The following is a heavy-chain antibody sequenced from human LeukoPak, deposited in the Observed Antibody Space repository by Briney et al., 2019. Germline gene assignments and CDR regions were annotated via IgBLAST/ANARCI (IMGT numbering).Heavy chain of an antibody. V-gene: IGHV3-53*01. D-gene: IGHD6-13*01. J-gene: IGHJ5*02. CDR3: ARDAPQVPAAGVLAS. CDR2: MYSRGDT. Sequence: GGSLTLSCAASGFTFSSYAMNWVRQAPGKGLEWVSVMYSRGDTYYADSVKGRFTFSRDISKNTLYLQMNGLRTEDTAMYYCARDAPQVPAAGVLASWGQGTLVTVSS. CDR1: GFTFSSYA.